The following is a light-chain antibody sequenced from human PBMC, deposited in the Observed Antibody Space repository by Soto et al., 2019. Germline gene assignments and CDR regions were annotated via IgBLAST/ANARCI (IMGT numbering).Light chain of an antibody. V-gene: IGKV1-5*01. CDR3: QQYNSYPWT. CDR1: QSISSW. J-gene: IGKJ1*01. Sequence: DIQMTQSPSTLSASVGDRVTITCRASQSISSWLAWYQQKPGKAPKLLIYDASSLESGVPSSFSGSGSGTEFTLTICSLQPDDFATYYCQQYNSYPWTFGQGTKVEIK. CDR2: DAS.